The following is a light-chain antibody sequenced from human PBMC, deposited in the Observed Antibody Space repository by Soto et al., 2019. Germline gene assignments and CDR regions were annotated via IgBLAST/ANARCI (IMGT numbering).Light chain of an antibody. CDR1: SSDVGGYNY. CDR2: EVN. V-gene: IGLV2-8*01. CDR3: SSYAGSKNYV. J-gene: IGLJ1*01. Sequence: QSALTQPPSASGSPGQSVTISCTGTSSDVGGYNYVSWYQQHPGKAPKLMIYEVNKRPSGVPDRFSASKSGNTASLTVSALQAEDEADYYCSSYAGSKNYVFGSGTKLTVL.